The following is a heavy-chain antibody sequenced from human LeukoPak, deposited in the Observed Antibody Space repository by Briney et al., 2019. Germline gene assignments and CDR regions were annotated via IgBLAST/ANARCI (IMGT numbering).Heavy chain of an antibody. Sequence: PSETLSLTCTVSGGSISSYYWSWIRQPPGKGLEWIGYIYTSGSTNYNPSLKSRVTISVDTSKNQFSLKLSSVTAADTAVHYCARHPQNLEFDYWGQGTLVTVSS. CDR1: GGSISSYY. CDR3: ARHPQNLEFDY. J-gene: IGHJ4*02. V-gene: IGHV4-4*09. CDR2: IYTSGST.